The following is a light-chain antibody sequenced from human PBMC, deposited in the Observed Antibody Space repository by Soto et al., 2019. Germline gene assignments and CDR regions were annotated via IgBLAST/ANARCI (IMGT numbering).Light chain of an antibody. J-gene: IGKJ1*01. V-gene: IGKV1-39*01. CDR2: GAS. CDR3: QQSYSTPWT. Sequence: DIQMTQSPPSLSASVGDTVTITCLGSQSIRIYLNWYQQKPGKAPKLLIYGASSLESGVPSRFIGSGSGTDFTLSISSLQPEDFATYYCQQSYSTPWTFGQGTKVDIK. CDR1: QSIRIY.